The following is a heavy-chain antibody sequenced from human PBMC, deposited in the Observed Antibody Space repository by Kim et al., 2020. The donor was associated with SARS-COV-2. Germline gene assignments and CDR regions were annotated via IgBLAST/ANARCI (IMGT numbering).Heavy chain of an antibody. CDR3: ARDRLPGSFWSGYYSYYYYYGMDV. V-gene: IGHV3-33*01. D-gene: IGHD3-3*01. CDR2: IWYDGSNK. Sequence: GGSLRLSCAASGFTFSSYGMHWVRQAPGKGLEWVAVIWYDGSNKYYADSVKGRFTISRDNSKNTLYLQMNSLRAEDTAVYYCARDRLPGSFWSGYYSYYYYYGMDVWGQGTTVTVSS. J-gene: IGHJ6*02. CDR1: GFTFSSYG.